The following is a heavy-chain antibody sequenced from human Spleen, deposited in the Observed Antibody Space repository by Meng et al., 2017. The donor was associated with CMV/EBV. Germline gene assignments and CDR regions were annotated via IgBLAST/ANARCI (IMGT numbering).Heavy chain of an antibody. CDR2: TYYRSKWYN. J-gene: IGHJ4*02. CDR3: ARQVGDKRNYFDY. D-gene: IGHD2-15*01. V-gene: IGHV6-1*01. CDR1: GDSVSSNSAA. Sequence: VQLKQSGPGLVKPSQTLSRPCAIPGDSVSSNSAAWNWIRQSPSRGLEWLRRTYYRSKWYNDYAVSVKSRITINPDTSKNQFSLQLNSVTPEDTAVYYCARQVGDKRNYFDYWGQGTLVTVSS.